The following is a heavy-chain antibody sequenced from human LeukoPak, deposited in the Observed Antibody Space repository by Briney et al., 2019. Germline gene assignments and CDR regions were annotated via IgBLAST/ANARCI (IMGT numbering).Heavy chain of an antibody. D-gene: IGHD2-8*01. CDR2: IQYDGSNE. Sequence: PGGSLRLSCAASGFTFSTHVMHWVRQAPGKGLEWVAYIQYDGSNEQYANSVKGRFSISRDSSKNTLYLQMNSLRAEDTAVYYCAKDRCSNGIGCFYYYMDVWGKGTTVTISS. V-gene: IGHV3-30*02. J-gene: IGHJ6*03. CDR3: AKDRCSNGIGCFYYYMDV. CDR1: GFTFSTHV.